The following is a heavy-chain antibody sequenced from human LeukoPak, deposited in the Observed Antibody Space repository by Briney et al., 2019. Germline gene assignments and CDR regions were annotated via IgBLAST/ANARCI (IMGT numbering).Heavy chain of an antibody. CDR2: INHSGST. V-gene: IGHV4-34*01. D-gene: IGHD6-13*01. Sequence: SETLSLTCAVYGGSFSGYYWSWIRQPPGKGLEWIGEINHSGSTNYNPSLKSRVTISVDTSKNQFSLKLSSVTAADTAVYYCARTYTTAAGTRNYYYMDVWGKGTTVTVSS. CDR1: GGSFSGYY. J-gene: IGHJ6*03. CDR3: ARTYTTAAGTRNYYYMDV.